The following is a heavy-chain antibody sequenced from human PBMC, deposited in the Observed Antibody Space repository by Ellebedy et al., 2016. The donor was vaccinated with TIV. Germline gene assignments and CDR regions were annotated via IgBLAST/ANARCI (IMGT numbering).Heavy chain of an antibody. J-gene: IGHJ6*02. Sequence: GESLKISXTASGFTFNSHTMNWVRQAPGKGLEWVSSIDISSAHIYYADSVKGRFTISRDNAKNSLYLQMNSLRAEDTAVYYCARGNCGGDCYSEFYYYYGMDVWGQGTTVTVSS. CDR1: GFTFNSHT. D-gene: IGHD2-21*02. CDR3: ARGNCGGDCYSEFYYYYGMDV. V-gene: IGHV3-21*01. CDR2: IDISSAHI.